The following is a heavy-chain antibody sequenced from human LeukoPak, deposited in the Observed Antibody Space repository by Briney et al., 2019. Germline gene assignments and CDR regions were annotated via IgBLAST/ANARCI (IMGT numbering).Heavy chain of an antibody. J-gene: IGHJ5*02. Sequence: GESLRLSCAASGFNFPDYYMTWIRQAPGKGPEWLSYISGGSSDTSYADSVKGRFIICRDHDKNSLYLAMNNLRADDTAVYYCARRGTTYCTVDSCNPNWFDPWGRGTLVTVSS. CDR2: ISGGSSDT. CDR3: ARRGTTYCTVDSCNPNWFDP. D-gene: IGHD2-8*02. V-gene: IGHV3-11*03. CDR1: GFNFPDYY.